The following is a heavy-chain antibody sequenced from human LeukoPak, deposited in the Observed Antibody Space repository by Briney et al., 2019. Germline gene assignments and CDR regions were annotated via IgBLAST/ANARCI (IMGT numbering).Heavy chain of an antibody. J-gene: IGHJ4*02. V-gene: IGHV3-30*01. Sequence: PGWSLRLSCAASGFTFGAHAMHWVRQAPGKGLEWVAVISHDGRNKYNAASVEGRFTISRDKSKSTLYLQMNSLRIEDTAVYYCARAADSSGWYYFDSWGQGTLAIVSS. D-gene: IGHD6-19*01. CDR2: ISHDGRNK. CDR3: ARAADSSGWYYFDS. CDR1: GFTFGAHA.